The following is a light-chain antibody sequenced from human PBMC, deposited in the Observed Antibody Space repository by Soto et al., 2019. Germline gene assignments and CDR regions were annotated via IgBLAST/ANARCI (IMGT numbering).Light chain of an antibody. CDR1: QGIRND. CDR3: LQNHTYPWT. J-gene: IGKJ1*01. Sequence: IQMTQSPSSLSASLGDTVTITCRASQGIRNDLGWYQKTQCKPPRRLISAASNLQPGVPSGFRGSGSGTEFSLTISSLRPEDFATYYCLQNHTYPWTFGQGTKVDIK. V-gene: IGKV1-17*01. CDR2: AAS.